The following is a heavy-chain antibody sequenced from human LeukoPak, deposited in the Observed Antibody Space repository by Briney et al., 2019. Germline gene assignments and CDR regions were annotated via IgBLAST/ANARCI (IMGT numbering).Heavy chain of an antibody. Sequence: GGSLRLSCAASGFTFSNYGIHWVRQSPGKGLEWVAFIPYDGSNKYYADSVKGRFTISRDNSKNTLYLQMNSVRAEDTAVYYCALVGATGPYYYYYMDVWGKGTTVTISS. CDR2: IPYDGSNK. V-gene: IGHV3-30*02. D-gene: IGHD1-26*01. CDR1: GFTFSNYG. CDR3: ALVGATGPYYYYYMDV. J-gene: IGHJ6*03.